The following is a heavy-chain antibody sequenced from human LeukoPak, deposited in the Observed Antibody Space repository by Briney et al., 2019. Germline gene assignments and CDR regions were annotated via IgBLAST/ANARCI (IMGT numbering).Heavy chain of an antibody. Sequence: PSETLSLTCTVSGGSISSSSYYWGWIRQPPGKGLEWIGSIYYSGSTNYNPSLKSRVTISVDTSKNQFSLKLSSVTAADTAVYYCARHLVTTDYYYGMDVWGQGTTVTVSS. D-gene: IGHD4-4*01. J-gene: IGHJ6*02. CDR2: IYYSGST. V-gene: IGHV4-39*01. CDR1: GGSISSSSYY. CDR3: ARHLVTTDYYYGMDV.